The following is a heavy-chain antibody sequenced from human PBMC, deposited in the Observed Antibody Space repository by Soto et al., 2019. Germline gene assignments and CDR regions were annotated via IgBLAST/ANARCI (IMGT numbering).Heavy chain of an antibody. CDR3: ARTRDGYTAFDY. Sequence: PSETLCLTWSVSGDNFINYGWTWIRQHTGKGLEWIGYIYYSGSTNYNPSLKSRVTISIDTSKNQFSLNVTSVTAADTAMYYCARTRDGYTAFDYWGQGTLVTVSS. CDR2: IYYSGST. V-gene: IGHV4-59*01. D-gene: IGHD6-25*01. J-gene: IGHJ4*02. CDR1: GDNFINYG.